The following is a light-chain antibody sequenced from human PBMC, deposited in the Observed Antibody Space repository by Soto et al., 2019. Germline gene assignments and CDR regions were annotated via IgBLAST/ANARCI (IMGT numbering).Light chain of an antibody. CDR3: QLYGSSPPRYT. V-gene: IGKV3-20*01. Sequence: EIVLTQSPGTLYLSPGERATLSCRASQSVSSNYLAWDQQKRGQAPRPLIYAASARATGIPDRFSGSGYGTDFTLTISRLEPEDFAVYFCQLYGSSPPRYTFAQGTKLEIK. CDR2: AAS. CDR1: QSVSSNY. J-gene: IGKJ2*01.